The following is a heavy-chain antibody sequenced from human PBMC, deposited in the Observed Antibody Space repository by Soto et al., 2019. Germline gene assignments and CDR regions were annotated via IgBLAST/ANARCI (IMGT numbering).Heavy chain of an antibody. V-gene: IGHV4-59*08. D-gene: IGHD6-13*01. J-gene: IGHJ6*03. CDR2: IYYSGST. CDR1: GGSISSYY. Sequence: QVQLQESGPGLVKPSETLSLTCTVSGGSISSYYWSWIRQPPGKGLEWIGYIYYSGSTNYNPSLKSRATISVDTSKNQFSLKLSSVPAADTAVYYCARHGGTRYSSSWFDYYYYYMDVWGKGTTVTVSS. CDR3: ARHGGTRYSSSWFDYYYYYMDV.